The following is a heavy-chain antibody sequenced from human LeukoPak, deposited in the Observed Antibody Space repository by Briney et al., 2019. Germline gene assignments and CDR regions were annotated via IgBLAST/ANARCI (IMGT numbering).Heavy chain of an antibody. Sequence: GESLKISCKGSGYSFINYWIAWVRQMPGKGLEWMGMIYPGDSDTRYSPSFQGQVTISADKSISTAYLQWSSLKASDTAMYYCARRRYYGSGSYYWNYWGQGTLVTVSS. CDR3: ARRRYYGSGSYYWNY. CDR2: IYPGDSDT. J-gene: IGHJ4*02. V-gene: IGHV5-51*01. D-gene: IGHD3-10*01. CDR1: GYSFINYW.